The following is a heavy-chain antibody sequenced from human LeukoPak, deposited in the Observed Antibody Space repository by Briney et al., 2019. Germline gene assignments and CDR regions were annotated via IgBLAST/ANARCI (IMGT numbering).Heavy chain of an antibody. CDR1: GFTFSSYG. CDR2: ISYDGSNK. Sequence: GRSLRLSCAASGFTFSSYGMHWVRQAPGKGLEWVAVISYDGSNKYYADSVKSRFTISRDNSKNTLYLQMNSLRAEDTAVYYCAKGDWFDPWGQGTLVTVSS. V-gene: IGHV3-30*18. J-gene: IGHJ5*02. CDR3: AKGDWFDP.